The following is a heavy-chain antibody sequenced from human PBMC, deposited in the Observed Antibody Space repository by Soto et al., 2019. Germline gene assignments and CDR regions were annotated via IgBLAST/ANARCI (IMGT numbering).Heavy chain of an antibody. CDR2: ISAYNGNT. Sequence: PSVKVSCKASGYTFTSYGISWVRQAPGQGLEWMGWISAYNGNTNYAHKLQGRVTMTTDTSTSTAYMELRSLRSDDTAVYYCARMQWELHWFDPWGQGTLVTVSS. V-gene: IGHV1-18*01. J-gene: IGHJ5*02. CDR1: GYTFTSYG. D-gene: IGHD1-26*01. CDR3: ARMQWELHWFDP.